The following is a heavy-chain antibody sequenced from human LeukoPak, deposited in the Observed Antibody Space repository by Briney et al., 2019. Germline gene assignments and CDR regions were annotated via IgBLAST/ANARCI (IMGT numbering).Heavy chain of an antibody. CDR1: GGSISRSGYY. CDR2: IYYSGST. CDR3: ARQNVDTAMVTWSDY. V-gene: IGHV4-39*01. Sequence: SETLSLTCTVSGGSISRSGYYWGWIRQPPGKGLEWIGSIYYSGSTYYNPSLKSRVTISVDTSKNQFSLRLSSVTAADTALYYCARQNVDTAMVTWSDYWGQRTLVTVSS. J-gene: IGHJ4*02. D-gene: IGHD5-18*01.